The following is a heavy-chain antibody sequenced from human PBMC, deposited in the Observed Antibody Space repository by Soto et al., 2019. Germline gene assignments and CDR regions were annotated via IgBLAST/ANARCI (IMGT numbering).Heavy chain of an antibody. J-gene: IGHJ5*02. D-gene: IGHD3-3*01. Sequence: EVQLLESGGGLVQPGGSLRLSCAASGFTFSSYAMSWVRQAPGKGLEWVSAISGSGGSTYYADSVKGRFTISSDNSKNTLYLQMNSLRAEDTAVYYCAKDNLETYDFWSGYFGGWFDPWGQGTLVTVSS. CDR2: ISGSGGST. V-gene: IGHV3-23*01. CDR3: AKDNLETYDFWSGYFGGWFDP. CDR1: GFTFSSYA.